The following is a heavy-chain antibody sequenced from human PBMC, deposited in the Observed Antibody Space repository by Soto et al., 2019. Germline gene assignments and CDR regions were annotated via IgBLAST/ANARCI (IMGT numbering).Heavy chain of an antibody. CDR1: GYTFTGYY. J-gene: IGHJ5*02. V-gene: IGHV1-2*04. CDR3: ARDAYYYDSSGYLYNWFDP. Sequence: ASVKVSCKASGYTFTGYYMHWVRQAPGQGLEWMGWINPNSGGTNYAQKFQGWVTMTRDTSTSTVYMELSSLRSEDTAVYYCARDAYYYDSSGYLYNWFDPWGQGTLVTVSS. CDR2: INPNSGGT. D-gene: IGHD3-22*01.